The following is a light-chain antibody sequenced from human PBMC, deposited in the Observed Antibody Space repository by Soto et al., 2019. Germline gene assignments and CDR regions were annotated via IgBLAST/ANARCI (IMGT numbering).Light chain of an antibody. J-gene: IGKJ5*01. CDR3: QQYNNWPRPVT. V-gene: IGKV3-15*01. CDR2: GAS. Sequence: EIVMTQSPATLSVSPGERATLSCRAIQSFSSNLAWYQQKPGQAPRLLIYGASTRATGIPARFSGSGSGTEFTLTISSLQSEDFAVYYCQQYNNWPRPVTFGQGTRLEI. CDR1: QSFSSN.